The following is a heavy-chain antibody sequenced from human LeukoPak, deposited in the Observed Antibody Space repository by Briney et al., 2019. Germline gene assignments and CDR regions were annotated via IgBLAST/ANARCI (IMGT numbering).Heavy chain of an antibody. D-gene: IGHD2-2*01. Sequence: PGGSLRLSCAASGFTFSSYGMHWDRQAPGKGLEWVAFIRYDGSNKYYADSVKGRFTISRDNSKNTLYLQMNSLRPEDTAVYYCAKLGYCSSSSCSYFDYWGQGTLLTVSS. CDR1: GFTFSSYG. J-gene: IGHJ4*02. CDR2: IRYDGSNK. V-gene: IGHV3-30*02. CDR3: AKLGYCSSSSCSYFDY.